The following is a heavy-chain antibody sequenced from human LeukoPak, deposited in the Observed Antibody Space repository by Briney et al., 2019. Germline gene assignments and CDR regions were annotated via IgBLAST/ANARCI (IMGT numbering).Heavy chain of an antibody. CDR1: GYTFTSYD. D-gene: IGHD3-22*01. Sequence: ASVKVSCKASGYTFTSYDINWVRQATGQGLEWMGWMNPNSGNTGYAQKFQGRVTMTRNTSISTAYMELSSLRSEDTAVYYCARGPNESSGYYLGYWGQGTLVTVSS. CDR3: ARGPNESSGYYLGY. CDR2: MNPNSGNT. V-gene: IGHV1-8*01. J-gene: IGHJ4*02.